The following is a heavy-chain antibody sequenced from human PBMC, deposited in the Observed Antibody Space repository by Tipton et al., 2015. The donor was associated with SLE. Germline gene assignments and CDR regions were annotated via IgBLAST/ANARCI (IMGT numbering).Heavy chain of an antibody. V-gene: IGHV4-39*07. J-gene: IGHJ5*02. CDR2: IYYSGST. CDR3: ARGSGVAAAGS. Sequence: GLVKPSETLSLTCTVSGGSISSSSYYWGWIRQPPGKGLEWIGSIYYSGSTYYNPSLKSRVTISVDTSKNQFSLKLSSVTAADTAVYYCARGSGVAAAGSWGQGTLVTVSS. D-gene: IGHD6-13*01. CDR1: GGSISSSSYY.